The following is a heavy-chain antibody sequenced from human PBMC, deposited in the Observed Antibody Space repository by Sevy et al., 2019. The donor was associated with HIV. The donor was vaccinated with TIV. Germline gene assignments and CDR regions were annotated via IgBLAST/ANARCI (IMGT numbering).Heavy chain of an antibody. CDR1: GFTFSSYA. Sequence: GGSLRLSCAASGFTFSSYAMHWVRQAPGKGLEWVAVISYDGSNKYYADSVKGRFTISRDNSKNTLDLQMNSLRAEDTAVYYCARGGGFTYYYDSSGYENAFDIWGQGTMVTVS. CDR2: ISYDGSNK. J-gene: IGHJ3*02. V-gene: IGHV3-30-3*01. CDR3: ARGGGFTYYYDSSGYENAFDI. D-gene: IGHD3-22*01.